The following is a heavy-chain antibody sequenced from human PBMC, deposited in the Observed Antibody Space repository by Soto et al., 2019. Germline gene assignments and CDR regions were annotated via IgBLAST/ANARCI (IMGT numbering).Heavy chain of an antibody. CDR3: AAGGTRWLHSPFDY. V-gene: IGHV1-24*01. CDR1: GHTLTELS. CDR2: VEPEDGET. D-gene: IGHD1-1*01. Sequence: QVQLLQSGAEVKKPGASVKVSCKVSGHTLTELSMHWVRQAPGRGLEWMGGVEPEDGETIFAQKFQGRVTMTEDTSTDSTYMELTSLRSEDTAVYYCAAGGTRWLHSPFDYWGQGTLVTISS. J-gene: IGHJ4*02.